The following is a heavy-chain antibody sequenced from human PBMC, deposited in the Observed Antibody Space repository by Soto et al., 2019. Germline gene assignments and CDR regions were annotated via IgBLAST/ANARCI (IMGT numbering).Heavy chain of an antibody. CDR3: ARGRIVVVLAARHNWFDP. CDR2: INHSGST. D-gene: IGHD2-2*01. V-gene: IGHV4-34*01. J-gene: IGHJ5*02. Sequence: SETLSLTCAVCGGTFSGYYWNSIRQPPGKGLEWVGEINHSGSTNYNPSLKSRVTISVDTSKNQFSLKLSSVTAADTAVYYCARGRIVVVLAARHNWFDPWGQGTLVTVSS. CDR1: GGTFSGYY.